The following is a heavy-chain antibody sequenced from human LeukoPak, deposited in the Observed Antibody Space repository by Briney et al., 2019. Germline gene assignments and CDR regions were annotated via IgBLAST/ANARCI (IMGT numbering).Heavy chain of an antibody. V-gene: IGHV3-23*01. D-gene: IGHD2-15*01. J-gene: IGHJ4*02. CDR1: GFTFSSYA. CDR2: ISGSGVIT. CDR3: AKDLGGVAATYFDY. Sequence: GGSLRLSCAASGFTFSSYAMRWARQAPGKGLEWVSTISGSGVITYYADSVKGRFTISRDNSQNTLYLQMNSLRAEDTAVYYCAKDLGGVAATYFDYWGQGTLVTVSS.